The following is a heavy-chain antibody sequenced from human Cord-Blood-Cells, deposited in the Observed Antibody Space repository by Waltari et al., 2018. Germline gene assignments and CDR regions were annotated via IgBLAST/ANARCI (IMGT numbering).Heavy chain of an antibody. J-gene: IGHJ5*02. V-gene: IGHV4-39*01. Sequence: QLQLQESGPGLVKPSETLSLTCTVSGGSISSSSYYWGWIRQPPGKGLEWIGSIYYRGSTYYNPSLKSRVTMSVDTSKNQFSLKLSSVTAADSAVYYCARGRIFGVVIEGWVDPWGQGTLVTVSS. CDR1: GGSISSSSYY. CDR3: ARGRIFGVVIEGWVDP. CDR2: IYYRGST. D-gene: IGHD3-3*01.